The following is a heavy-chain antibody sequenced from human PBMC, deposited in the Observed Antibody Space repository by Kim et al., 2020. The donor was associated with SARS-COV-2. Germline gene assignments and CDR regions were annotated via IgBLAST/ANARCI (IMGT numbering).Heavy chain of an antibody. CDR3: ARTAVGDGLLGWFDP. Sequence: SETLSLTCTVSGGSISSSSYYWGWIRQPPGKGLEWIGSIYYSGSTYYNPSLKSRVTISVDTSKNQFSLKLSSVTAADTAVYYCARTAVGDGLLGWFDPWGQGTLVTVSS. CDR1: GGSISSSSYY. CDR2: IYYSGST. J-gene: IGHJ5*02. V-gene: IGHV4-39*07. D-gene: IGHD3-10*01.